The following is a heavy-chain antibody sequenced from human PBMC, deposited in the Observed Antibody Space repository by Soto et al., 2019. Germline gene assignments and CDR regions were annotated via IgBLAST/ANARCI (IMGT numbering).Heavy chain of an antibody. CDR3: ARSLGDYGSGNYYALDY. CDR2: ISGRGGST. Sequence: GGSLRLSCAASGFTFSTYAMSWVRQAPGKGLEWVSAISGRGGSTFYADSVKGRFTISRDNSMNTLYLQMNSLRAEDTALYYCARSLGDYGSGNYYALDYWGQGTLVTVSS. CDR1: GFTFSTYA. D-gene: IGHD3-10*01. V-gene: IGHV3-23*01. J-gene: IGHJ4*02.